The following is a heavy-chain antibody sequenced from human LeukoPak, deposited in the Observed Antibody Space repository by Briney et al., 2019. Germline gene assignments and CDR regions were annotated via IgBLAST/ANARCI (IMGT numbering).Heavy chain of an antibody. Sequence: GGSLRLSCAASGFTFNNYAMSWVRQAPGKGLEWVSVISGSGGGTYYADSVKGRFTISRDNSRNTRYLPMNSLRVQDTAAYYCAKTTGNIVGAYFDYWGQGTLVTVSS. CDR1: GFTFNNYA. CDR3: AKTTGNIVGAYFDY. J-gene: IGHJ4*02. V-gene: IGHV3-23*01. CDR2: ISGSGGGT. D-gene: IGHD1-26*01.